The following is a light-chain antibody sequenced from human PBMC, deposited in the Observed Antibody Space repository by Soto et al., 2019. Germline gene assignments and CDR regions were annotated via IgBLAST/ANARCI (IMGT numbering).Light chain of an antibody. J-gene: IGLJ1*01. CDR2: EGN. CDR3: CSYAGSSTFAYV. Sequence: QSALTQPASVSGSPGQSITISCTGTSSDVGSYNLVSWYQQHPGKAHKLMIYEGNQRPSGVSNRFSGSKSGNTASLTISGLQAEDEADYYCCSYAGSSTFAYVFGTGTKVTVL. V-gene: IGLV2-23*03. CDR1: SSDVGSYNL.